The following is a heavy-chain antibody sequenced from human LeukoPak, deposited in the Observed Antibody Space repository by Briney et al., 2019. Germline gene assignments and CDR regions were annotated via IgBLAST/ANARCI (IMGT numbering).Heavy chain of an antibody. D-gene: IGHD2-2*02. CDR1: GGSFSGYY. V-gene: IGHV4-34*01. J-gene: IGHJ4*02. CDR2: INHSGST. Sequence: SETLSLTCAVYGGSFSGYYWSWIRQPPGKGLEWIGEINHSGSTNYNPSLKSRVTISVDTSKNQFSLKLSSVTAADTAVYYCARECSTSCYTYWGQGTLVTVSS. CDR3: ARECSTSCYTY.